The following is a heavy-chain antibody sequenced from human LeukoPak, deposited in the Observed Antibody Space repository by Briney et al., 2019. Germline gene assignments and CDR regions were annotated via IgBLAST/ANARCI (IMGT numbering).Heavy chain of an antibody. V-gene: IGHV3-23*01. Sequence: GGSLRLSCAASGFTFSSHAMNWVRQTPGKGLEWVSSVGGTGDTYYTDSVKGRFIVSRDNSKSTLYLQMNGLRVEDTAVYYCAKDATPYNGIWDFFDHWGRGAPVTVSS. D-gene: IGHD5-24*01. CDR3: AKDATPYNGIWDFFDH. CDR1: GFTFSSHA. J-gene: IGHJ4*02. CDR2: VGGTGDT.